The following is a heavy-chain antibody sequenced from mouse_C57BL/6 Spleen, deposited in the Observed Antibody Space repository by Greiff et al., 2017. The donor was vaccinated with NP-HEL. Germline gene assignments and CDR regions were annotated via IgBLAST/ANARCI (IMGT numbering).Heavy chain of an antibody. CDR1: GYTFTSYW. Sequence: VQLQQSGAELVMPGASVKLSCKASGYTFTSYWMHWVKQRPGQGLEWIGEIDPSDSYTNYNQKFKGKSTLTVDKSSSTADMQLSSLTSEDSAVYYWARKGDGSSYEGDYWGQGTTLTVSS. D-gene: IGHD1-1*01. CDR3: ARKGDGSSYEGDY. V-gene: IGHV1-69*01. J-gene: IGHJ2*01. CDR2: IDPSDSYT.